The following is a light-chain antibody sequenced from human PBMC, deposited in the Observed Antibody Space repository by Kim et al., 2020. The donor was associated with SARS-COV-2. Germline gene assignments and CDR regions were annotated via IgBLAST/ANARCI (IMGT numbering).Light chain of an antibody. Sequence: QSVLTQQHSVYADQGQKVTISCSGSSFNIGSNYVSWYQQLPGTVPKLLIYDNTLRPSGIPDRFSGSNSGTSATLGITGLQTGDEGDYYCATWDRSLNAGVFGGGTQLTVL. CDR3: ATWDRSLNAGV. J-gene: IGLJ2*01. CDR1: SFNIGSNY. CDR2: DNT. V-gene: IGLV1-51*01.